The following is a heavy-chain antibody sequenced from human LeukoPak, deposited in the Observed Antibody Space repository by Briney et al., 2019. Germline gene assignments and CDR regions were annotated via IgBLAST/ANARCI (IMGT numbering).Heavy chain of an antibody. D-gene: IGHD6-19*01. CDR3: AKDHSSGWYTFYYFDY. V-gene: IGHV3-23*01. Sequence: PGGSLRLSCAASGFTFSSYAMSWVRQAPGKGLEWVSAISGSGGSTSYADSVKGRFTISRDNSKNTLYLQMNSPRAEDTAVYFCAKDHSSGWYTFYYFDYWGQGTLVTVSS. CDR1: GFTFSSYA. J-gene: IGHJ4*02. CDR2: ISGSGGST.